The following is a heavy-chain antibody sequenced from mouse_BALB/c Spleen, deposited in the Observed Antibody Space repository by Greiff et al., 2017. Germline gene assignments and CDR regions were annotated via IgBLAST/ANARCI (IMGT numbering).Heavy chain of an antibody. CDR2: IRNKANGYTT. J-gene: IGHJ2*01. Sequence: EVMLVESGGGLVQPGGSLRLSCATSGFTFTDYYMSWVRQPPGKALEWLGFIRNKANGYTTEYSASVKGRFTISRDNSQSILYLQMNTLSAEDSATYYCARRRYGNYGPFDYWGQGTTLTVSS. CDR3: ARRRYGNYGPFDY. CDR1: GFTFTDYY. D-gene: IGHD2-10*02. V-gene: IGHV7-3*02.